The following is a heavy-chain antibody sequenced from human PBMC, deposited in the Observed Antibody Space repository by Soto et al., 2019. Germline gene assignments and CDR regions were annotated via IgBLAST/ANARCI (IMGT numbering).Heavy chain of an antibody. CDR2: INPSGGST. CDR3: ARGAPRYCSGGRCPPFHP. J-gene: IGHJ5*02. Sequence: ESSVKVSCKASGYTFASYDMHWVRQAPGQGLEWMGIINPSGGSTSYAQKFQGRVTMTRDTSTSTVYMELSSLRSEDTAVYYSARGAPRYCSGGRCPPFHPWCQGTSVTVSS. CDR1: GYTFASYD. V-gene: IGHV1-46*01. D-gene: IGHD2-15*01.